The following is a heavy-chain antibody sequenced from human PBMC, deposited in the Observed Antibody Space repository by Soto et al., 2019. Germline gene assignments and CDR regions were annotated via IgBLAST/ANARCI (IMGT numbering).Heavy chain of an antibody. CDR3: ARSAGWYAVHS. D-gene: IGHD6-19*01. CDR1: GDSVSSPYY. J-gene: IGHJ4*02. V-gene: IGHV4-4*02. CDR2: VFHTGTS. Sequence: QVQLQESGPGLVKPSGTLSLTCAVSGDSVSSPYYWCWVRQPPGKGLEWIGEVFHTGTSSYNPSLRSRVTISMDKSNNQFSLYLTSVTAADTVVYYCARSAGWYAVHSWGPGTLVIVSS.